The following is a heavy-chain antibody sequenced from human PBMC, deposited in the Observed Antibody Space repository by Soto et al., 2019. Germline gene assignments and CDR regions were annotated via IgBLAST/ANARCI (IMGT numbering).Heavy chain of an antibody. V-gene: IGHV1-69*04. CDR2: IIPILGIA. CDR1: GGTFSSYT. J-gene: IGHJ5*02. CDR3: SRDPRGYCSSTSCYSFWFDP. D-gene: IGHD2-2*01. Sequence: SVKVSCKASGGTFSSYTISWVRQAPGQGLEWMGRIIPILGIANYAQKFQGRVTITADKSTSTAYMELSSLRSEDTAVYYCSRDPRGYCSSTSCYSFWFDPWGQGTLVTVSS.